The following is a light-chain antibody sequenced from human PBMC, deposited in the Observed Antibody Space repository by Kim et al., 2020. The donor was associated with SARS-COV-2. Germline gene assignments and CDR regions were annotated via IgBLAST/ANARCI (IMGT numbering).Light chain of an antibody. CDR1: NIGSKS. CDR2: YDS. CDR3: QVWDSSSDHPV. V-gene: IGLV3-21*04. J-gene: IGLJ3*02. Sequence: SYELTQPLSVSVVPGKTARITCGGNNIGSKSVHWYQQKPGQAPVLVIYYDSDRPSGIPERFPGSNPGNTATLTISRVEAGDEADYYCQVWDSSSDHPVFG.